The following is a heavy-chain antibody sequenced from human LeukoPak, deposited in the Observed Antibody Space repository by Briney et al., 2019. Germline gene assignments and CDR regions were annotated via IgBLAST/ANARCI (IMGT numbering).Heavy chain of an antibody. D-gene: IGHD3-10*01. CDR3: ARGRYRHYYGSGSPPNDAFDI. V-gene: IGHV4-34*01. J-gene: IGHJ3*02. CDR2: INHSGGT. CDR1: GGSFSGYY. Sequence: PSETLSLTCAVYGGSFSGYYWSWIRQPPGKGLEWIGEINHSGGTNYNPSLKSRVTISVNTSKNQFSLKLSSVTAADTAVYYCARGRYRHYYGSGSPPNDAFDIWGQGTMVTVSS.